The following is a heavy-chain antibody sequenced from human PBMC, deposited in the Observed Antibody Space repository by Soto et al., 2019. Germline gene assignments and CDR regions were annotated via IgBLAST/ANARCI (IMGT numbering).Heavy chain of an antibody. CDR3: VKEALRDGLFY. CDR1: GFTFSSYA. V-gene: IGHV3-64D*06. Sequence: SLRLSCSASGFTFSSYAMHWVRQAPGKGLEYVSAISSNGGSTYYADSVKGRFTTSRDNSKNTLYLQMSSLRAEDTAVYYCVKEALRDGLFYWGQGTRVTLAS. J-gene: IGHJ4*02. CDR2: ISSNGGST.